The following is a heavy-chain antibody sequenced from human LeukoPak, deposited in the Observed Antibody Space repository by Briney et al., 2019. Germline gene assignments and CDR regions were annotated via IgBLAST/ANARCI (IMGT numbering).Heavy chain of an antibody. Sequence: GGSLRLSCAASGFTFSSYAMSWVRQAPGKGLEWVSAISNNGGSTYYADSVKGRFTISRDNSKNTLYLQMNSLRAEETAVYYCAKDPYGSGPGHYFDYWGQGTLVTVSS. V-gene: IGHV3-23*01. J-gene: IGHJ4*02. CDR3: AKDPYGSGPGHYFDY. D-gene: IGHD3-10*01. CDR2: ISNNGGST. CDR1: GFTFSSYA.